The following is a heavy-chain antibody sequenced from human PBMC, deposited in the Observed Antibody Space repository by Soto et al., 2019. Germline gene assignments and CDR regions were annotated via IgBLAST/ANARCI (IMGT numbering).Heavy chain of an antibody. CDR2: INPSGGST. Sequence: GASVKVSCKASGYTFTSYYMHWVRQAPGQGLEWMGIINPSGGSTSYAQKFQGRVTMTRDTSTSTVYMELSSLRSEDTAVYYCARVSGWYRQVGYFDYWGQGTLVTVSS. D-gene: IGHD6-19*01. CDR3: ARVSGWYRQVGYFDY. V-gene: IGHV1-46*01. J-gene: IGHJ4*02. CDR1: GYTFTSYY.